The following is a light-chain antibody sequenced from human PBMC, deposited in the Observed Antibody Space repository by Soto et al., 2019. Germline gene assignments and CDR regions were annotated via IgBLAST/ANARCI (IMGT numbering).Light chain of an antibody. V-gene: IGKV1-5*03. J-gene: IGKJ5*01. CDR3: QQSYSSSIT. Sequence: DIQMTQSPSTLSASVGDRVTITCRASQSISSWLAWYQQKPGKAPKLLIYKASSLESGVPSRFSGSGSGTEFTLTISSLHPDDLATYYCQQSYSSSITFGQGTRLEIK. CDR1: QSISSW. CDR2: KAS.